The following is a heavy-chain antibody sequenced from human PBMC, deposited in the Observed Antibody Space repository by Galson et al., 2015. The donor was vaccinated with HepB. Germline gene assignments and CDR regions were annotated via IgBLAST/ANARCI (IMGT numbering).Heavy chain of an antibody. CDR3: CSGYYFNFDY. Sequence: SLRLSCAGSGFTFGDYGVSWVRQSPGKGLEWIGYIRSKDFGGTTEYAASVKGRFAISRDDSRSIAFLEMHSLKIEDTAVYYCCSGYYFNFDYWGQGTLVTVSS. CDR1: GFTFGDYG. D-gene: IGHD1-26*01. V-gene: IGHV3-49*04. CDR2: IRSKDFGGTT. J-gene: IGHJ4*02.